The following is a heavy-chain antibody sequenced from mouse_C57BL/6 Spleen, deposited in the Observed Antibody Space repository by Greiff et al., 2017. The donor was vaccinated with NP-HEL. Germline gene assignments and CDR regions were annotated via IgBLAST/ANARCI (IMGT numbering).Heavy chain of an antibody. Sequence: VQLQQPGAELVRPGSSVKLSCKASGYTFTSYWMHWVKQRPIQGLEWIGNIDPSDSETHYNQKFKDKATLTVDKSSSTAYMQLSSLTSEDSAVYYCARSEDDYAWFAYWGQGTLVTVSA. V-gene: IGHV1-52*01. CDR1: GYTFTSYW. J-gene: IGHJ3*01. CDR2: IDPSDSET. D-gene: IGHD2-4*01. CDR3: ARSEDDYAWFAY.